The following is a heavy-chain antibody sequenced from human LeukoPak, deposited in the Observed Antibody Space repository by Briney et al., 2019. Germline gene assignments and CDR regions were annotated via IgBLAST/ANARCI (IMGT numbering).Heavy chain of an antibody. CDR1: GGTFSSYA. Sequence: SVKVSCKASGGTFSSYAISWVRQAPGQGLEWMGRIIPILGIANYAQKFQGRVTITADKSTSIAYMELSSLRSEDTAVYYCARGIVVPAGESGSEFDPWGQGTLVTVSS. V-gene: IGHV1-69*04. CDR3: ARGIVVPAGESGSEFDP. J-gene: IGHJ5*02. CDR2: IIPILGIA. D-gene: IGHD2-2*01.